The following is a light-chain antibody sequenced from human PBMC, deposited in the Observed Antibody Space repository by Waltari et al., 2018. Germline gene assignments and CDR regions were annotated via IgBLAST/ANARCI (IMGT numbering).Light chain of an antibody. Sequence: DIVMTQSPDSLAVSLGERATINGKSSQPLLYSDNNKNYLAWYQQKPGQPPKLLIYWASARESGVPDRFSGSGSGTDFTLTISSLQAEDVAVYYCQQYYSTPPTFGQGTRLEIK. V-gene: IGKV4-1*01. CDR3: QQYYSTPPT. CDR2: WAS. CDR1: QPLLYSDNNKNY. J-gene: IGKJ5*01.